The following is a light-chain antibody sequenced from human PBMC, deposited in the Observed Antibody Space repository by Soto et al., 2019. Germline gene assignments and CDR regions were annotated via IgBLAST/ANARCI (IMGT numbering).Light chain of an antibody. V-gene: IGLV2-8*01. CDR2: EVS. J-gene: IGLJ2*01. CDR1: SSDVGGYNY. CDR3: SSFAGNNNLV. Sequence: QSALTQPPSASGSPGQSVTISCTGTSSDVGGYNYASWYQQHPGKAPKVMISEVSKRPSGVPDPLSGSKSGNTASLTVAGRQAEDEADYYCSSFAGNNNLVFGGGTQLTV.